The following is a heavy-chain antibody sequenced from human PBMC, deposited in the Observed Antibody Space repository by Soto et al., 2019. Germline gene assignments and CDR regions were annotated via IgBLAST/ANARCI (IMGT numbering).Heavy chain of an antibody. J-gene: IGHJ4*02. V-gene: IGHV4-39*01. CDR1: GDSISNSIYY. Sequence: QLQLQESGPGLVKPSETLSLTCTVSGDSISNSIYYWGWIRQTPGEGLEWIGISTYLDDTYYSPPLKSRVTRSVDTSKNRFSLTWSSVTAAETAFYYCARHRTVPRRSVSDYWGQGTLVTVSS. CDR3: ARHRTVPRRSVSDY. CDR2: STYLDDT. D-gene: IGHD6-19*01.